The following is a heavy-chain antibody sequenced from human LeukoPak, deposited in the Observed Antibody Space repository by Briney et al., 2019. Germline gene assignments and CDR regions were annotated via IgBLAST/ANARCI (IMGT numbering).Heavy chain of an antibody. J-gene: IGHJ4*02. Sequence: ASVKVSCKASGYTFTNYGVNWVRQAPGQGLEWMGWINVYNGDTKYAPKFQGRVTITIDTSTSIAYLELRSLGFDDTAVYYCARPDCPGGGCYTPLFWGQGTLVSVSP. CDR1: GYTFTNYG. CDR2: INVYNGDT. V-gene: IGHV1-18*01. D-gene: IGHD2-8*02. CDR3: ARPDCPGGGCYTPLF.